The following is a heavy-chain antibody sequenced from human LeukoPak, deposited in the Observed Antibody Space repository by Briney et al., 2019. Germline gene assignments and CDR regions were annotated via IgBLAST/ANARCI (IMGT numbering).Heavy chain of an antibody. CDR3: ASLVYCGADCYTDY. CDR1: GFTFSSYS. J-gene: IGHJ4*02. Sequence: GGSLRLSCAASGFTFSSYSMIWVRQAPGKGLEWVSSISSSSNYIYYADSVKGRFTISRDNAKNSLYLQMSSLRAEDTAVYYCASLVYCGADCYTDYWGQGTLVTVSS. CDR2: ISSSSNYI. V-gene: IGHV3-21*01. D-gene: IGHD2-21*02.